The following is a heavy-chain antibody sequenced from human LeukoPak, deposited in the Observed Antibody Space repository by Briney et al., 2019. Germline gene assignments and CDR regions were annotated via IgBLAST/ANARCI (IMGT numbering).Heavy chain of an antibody. CDR3: AKVDTAIK. D-gene: IGHD5-18*01. J-gene: IGHJ4*02. V-gene: IGHV3-23*01. CDR2: ISGSGGST. Sequence: GASLRLSCVATGFTFSNYAMSWVRQAPGKGLEWVSAISGSGGSTYYADSVKGRFTISRDNSKNTLYLQMNSLRAEDTAVYYCAKVDTAIKWGQGTLVTVSS. CDR1: GFTFSNYA.